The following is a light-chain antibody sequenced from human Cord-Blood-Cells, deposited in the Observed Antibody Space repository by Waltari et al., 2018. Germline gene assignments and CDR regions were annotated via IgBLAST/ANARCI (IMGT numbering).Light chain of an antibody. CDR1: SSDVGSYNL. V-gene: IGLV2-23*02. Sequence: QSALPQPASVSGSPGRSITISCTRTSSDVGSYNLVSWYQQHPGKAPKLMISEVSKRPSGVSNRFSGSKSGNTASLTISGLQAEDEADYYCCSYAGSSTFVVFGGGTKLTVL. CDR2: EVS. CDR3: CSYAGSSTFVV. J-gene: IGLJ2*01.